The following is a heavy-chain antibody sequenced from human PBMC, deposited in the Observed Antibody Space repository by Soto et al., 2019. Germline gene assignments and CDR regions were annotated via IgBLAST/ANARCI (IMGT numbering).Heavy chain of an antibody. CDR2: IGTAGDT. CDR3: ARHSYGSGSYPLPDYYGMDV. Sequence: GGSLRLSCAASGFTFSSYDMHWVRQATGKGLEWVSAIGTAGDTYYPGSVKGRFTISRENAKNSLYLQMNSLRAEDTAVYYCARHSYGSGSYPLPDYYGMDVWGQGTTVTVSS. V-gene: IGHV3-13*01. D-gene: IGHD3-10*01. J-gene: IGHJ6*02. CDR1: GFTFSSYD.